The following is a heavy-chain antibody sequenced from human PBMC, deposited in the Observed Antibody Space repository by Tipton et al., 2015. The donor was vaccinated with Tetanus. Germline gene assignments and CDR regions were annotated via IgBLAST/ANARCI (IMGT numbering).Heavy chain of an antibody. Sequence: VQLVQSGAEVKKPGESLKISCKPSGYNFTIYWIGWVRQMPGKGLEWMGVINPTDYQTSYNPAFEGQVTIPADRSMKTAYLQWTRLQTSDTAMYFCARRRGASLSGGYHWYFDIWGRGLVVIVSS. D-gene: IGHD1-26*01. J-gene: IGHJ2*01. CDR2: INPTDYQT. CDR3: ARRRGASLSGGYHWYFDI. CDR1: GYNFTIYW. V-gene: IGHV5-51*01.